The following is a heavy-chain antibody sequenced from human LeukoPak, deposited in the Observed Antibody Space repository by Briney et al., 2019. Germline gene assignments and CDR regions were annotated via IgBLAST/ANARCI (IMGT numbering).Heavy chain of an antibody. CDR2: ISSSGSTI. J-gene: IGHJ4*02. D-gene: IGHD3-22*01. Sequence: PGGSLRLSCAASGFTFSDYYMSWIRQAPEKGLEWVSYISSSGSTIYYADSVKGRFAISRDNAKNSLYLQMNSLRAEDTAVYYCARDGLDYYDSSGYYYVFDYWGQGTLVTVSS. CDR3: ARDGLDYYDSSGYYYVFDY. CDR1: GFTFSDYY. V-gene: IGHV3-11*01.